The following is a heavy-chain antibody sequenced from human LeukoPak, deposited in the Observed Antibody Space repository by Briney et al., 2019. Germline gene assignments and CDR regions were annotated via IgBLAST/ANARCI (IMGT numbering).Heavy chain of an antibody. D-gene: IGHD1-7*01. J-gene: IGHJ5*02. CDR3: ARVAHLTGTTWFDP. CDR2: ISAYNGNT. Sequence: ASVKVSFKASGYTFTSYGISWVRQAPGQGLEWMGWISAYNGNTNYAQKLQGRVTMTTDTSTSTAYMELRSLRSDDTAVYYCARVAHLTGTTWFDPWGQGTLVTVSS. V-gene: IGHV1-18*01. CDR1: GYTFTSYG.